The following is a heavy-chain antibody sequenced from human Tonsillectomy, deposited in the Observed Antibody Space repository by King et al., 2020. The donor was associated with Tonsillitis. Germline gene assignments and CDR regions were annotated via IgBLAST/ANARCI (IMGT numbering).Heavy chain of an antibody. CDR2: TYYRSKWCS. CDR1: GDSVSSNSAA. J-gene: IGHJ4*02. V-gene: IGHV6-1*01. D-gene: IGHD2-21*01. CDR3: ARDYPGGGGSYYDY. Sequence: VQLQQSGPGLVKPSQTLSLTCAISGDSVSSNSAAWNWIRQSPSRGLVWLGSTYYRSKWCSVYAVSWKSRITINTGTSKNQFSLQLNSVIPEDTAVYYCARDYPGGGGSYYDYWGQGTLVTVSS.